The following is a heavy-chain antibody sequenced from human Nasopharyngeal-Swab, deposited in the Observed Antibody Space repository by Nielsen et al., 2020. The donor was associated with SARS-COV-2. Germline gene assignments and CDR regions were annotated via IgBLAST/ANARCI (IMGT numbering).Heavy chain of an antibody. CDR2: VFPGDSHT. J-gene: IGHJ2*01. Sequence: GESLKISCKGSGYSFTSYWIAWVRQMPGRGLEWMGIVFPGDSHTRYGPSFQGQVTISADKSISTAYLQLSSLKASDSAMYYCARGPRYFDLWGRGTLVTVSS. CDR3: ARGPRYFDL. D-gene: IGHD2-15*01. CDR1: GYSFTSYW. V-gene: IGHV5-51*01.